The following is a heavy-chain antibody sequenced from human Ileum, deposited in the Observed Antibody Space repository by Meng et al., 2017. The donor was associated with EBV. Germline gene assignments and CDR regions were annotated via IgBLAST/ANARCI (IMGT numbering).Heavy chain of an antibody. CDR2: INPSGGST. Sequence: QVQLVQSGAEVKKPGATVKVSCKASGYTFTSQYMHWVRQAPGQGLEWMGTINPSGGSTTYAQKFQGRVTMTRDTSTSTVYMELSSLRSEDTAVYYCARRSGWYWGQGTLVTVSS. J-gene: IGHJ4*02. V-gene: IGHV1-46*01. D-gene: IGHD6-19*01. CDR1: GYTFTSQY. CDR3: ARRSGWY.